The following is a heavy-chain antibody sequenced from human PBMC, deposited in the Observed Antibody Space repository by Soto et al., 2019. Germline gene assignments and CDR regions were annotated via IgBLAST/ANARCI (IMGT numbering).Heavy chain of an antibody. Sequence: ASVKVSCKASGYTFTGQYIHWVRQAPEQGPEWMGEISCESGGTTYAQKFQGRVTMTRDTSISTAYMELSRLRSDDTAVYYCARDLPSGYSSGLDYWGQGTLVTVSS. V-gene: IGHV1-2*02. D-gene: IGHD6-19*01. CDR1: GYTFTGQY. J-gene: IGHJ4*02. CDR2: ISCESGGT. CDR3: ARDLPSGYSSGLDY.